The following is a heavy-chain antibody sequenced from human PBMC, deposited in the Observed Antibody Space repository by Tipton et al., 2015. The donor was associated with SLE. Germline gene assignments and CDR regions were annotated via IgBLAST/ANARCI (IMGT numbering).Heavy chain of an antibody. J-gene: IGHJ4*02. D-gene: IGHD3-10*01. CDR3: ATFPYYYGSGTLASFDY. V-gene: IGHV3-33*08. CDR1: GVSFSSYA. CDR2: IWYDGSNK. Sequence: SLRLSCAASGVSFSSYAMHWVRQAPGKGLEWVAVIWYDGSNKYYGDSVKGRFTISRDNSKNTLYLQMTSLRAEDTAVYYCATFPYYYGSGTLASFDYWGQGTLVTVSS.